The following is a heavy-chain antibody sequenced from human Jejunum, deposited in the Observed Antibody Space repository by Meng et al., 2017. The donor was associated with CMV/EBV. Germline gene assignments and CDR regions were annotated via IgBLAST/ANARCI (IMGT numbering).Heavy chain of an antibody. D-gene: IGHD3-9*01. CDR3: ARDFDVSRD. Sequence: SLSCAVTGFSFSDHWMHWVRQAPGKGLVWVSRINGDGSYTGYVDSVRGRFTISRDNAKNTLYLQMNSLRAEDTAVYYCARDFDVSRDWGQGTLVTVSS. CDR2: INGDGSYT. CDR1: GFSFSDHW. J-gene: IGHJ4*02. V-gene: IGHV3-74*01.